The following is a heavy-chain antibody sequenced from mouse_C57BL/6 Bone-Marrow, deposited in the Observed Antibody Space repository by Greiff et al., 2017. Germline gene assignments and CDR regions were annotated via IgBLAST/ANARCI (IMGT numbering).Heavy chain of an antibody. CDR2: IDPSDSYT. J-gene: IGHJ1*03. CDR1: GYTFTSYW. D-gene: IGHD1-1*01. CDR3: AREGDYYGSSEGYFDG. Sequence: QVQLQQPGAELVMPGASVKLSCKASGYTFTSYWMHWVKQRPGQGLEWIGEIDPSDSYTNYNQKFKGKSTLTVDKSSSTSYMQLSSLTSEDSAVYYCAREGDYYGSSEGYFDGWGTGTTVTVSS. V-gene: IGHV1-69*01.